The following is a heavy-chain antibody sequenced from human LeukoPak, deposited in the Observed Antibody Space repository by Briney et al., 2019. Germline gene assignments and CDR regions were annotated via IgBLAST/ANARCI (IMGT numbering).Heavy chain of an antibody. V-gene: IGHV1-2*02. D-gene: IGHD3-22*01. J-gene: IGHJ5*02. Sequence: GASVKVSCKASGYTFTGYYMHWVRQAPGQGLEWMGWINPNSGGTNYAQKFQGRVTMTRDTSISTAYMELSRLRSDDTAVYYCARERITMIVVVISTFNWFDPWGQGTLVTVSS. CDR1: GYTFTGYY. CDR2: INPNSGGT. CDR3: ARERITMIVVVISTFNWFDP.